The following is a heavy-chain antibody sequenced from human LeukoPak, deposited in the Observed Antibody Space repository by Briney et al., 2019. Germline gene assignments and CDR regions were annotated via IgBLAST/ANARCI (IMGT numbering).Heavy chain of an antibody. CDR2: INHSGST. J-gene: IGHJ4*02. D-gene: IGHD6-6*01. CDR3: ASTLDPYSSSSAYFDY. CDR1: GGSFSGYY. Sequence: SETLSLTCAVYGGSFSGYYWSWIRQPPGKGLEWIGEINHSGSTNYNPSLKSRVTISVDTSKNQLSLKLSSVTAADTAVYYCASTLDPYSSSSAYFDYWGQGTLVTVSS. V-gene: IGHV4-34*01.